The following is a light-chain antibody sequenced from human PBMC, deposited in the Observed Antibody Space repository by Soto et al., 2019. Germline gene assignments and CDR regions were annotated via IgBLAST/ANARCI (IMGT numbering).Light chain of an antibody. Sequence: QSVLTQPASVSGSPGQSITISCTGTSSDVGSYNLVSWYQQHPGKAPKLMIYEGSKRPSGVSNRFSGSKSGNTASLTISGLQAEDEADYYCCSYAVSSTSHVVFGGGTKLTVL. CDR3: CSYAVSSTSHVV. J-gene: IGLJ2*01. CDR1: SSDVGSYNL. CDR2: EGS. V-gene: IGLV2-23*01.